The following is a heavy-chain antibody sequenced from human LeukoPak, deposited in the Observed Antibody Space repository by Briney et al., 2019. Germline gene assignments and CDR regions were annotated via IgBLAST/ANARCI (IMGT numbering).Heavy chain of an antibody. D-gene: IGHD6-19*01. V-gene: IGHV3-23*01. CDR3: AKEEAQQWLVRLFDY. Sequence: PGGSLRLSCAASGFTFSSYAMSWVRQATGKGLEWVSAISGSGGSTYYADSVKGRFTISRDNSKNTLYLQMNSLRAEDTAVYYCAKEEAQQWLVRLFDYWGQGTLVTVSS. J-gene: IGHJ4*02. CDR1: GFTFSSYA. CDR2: ISGSGGST.